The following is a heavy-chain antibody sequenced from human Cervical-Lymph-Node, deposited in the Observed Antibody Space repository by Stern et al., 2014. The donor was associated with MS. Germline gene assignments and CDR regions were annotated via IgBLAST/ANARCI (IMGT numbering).Heavy chain of an antibody. D-gene: IGHD6-6*01. CDR1: GFTFNSYG. CDR3: AKDAYSSSSYPFY. CDR2: ISYDGSNK. Sequence: QVQLVQSGGGVVQPGRSLRLSCAASGFTFNSYGMHWVRQAPGKGLEWVAVISYDGSNKYYADSVKGRFTISRDNSKNTLYLQMNSLRAEDTAVYYCAKDAYSSSSYPFYWGQGTLVTVSS. J-gene: IGHJ4*02. V-gene: IGHV3-30*18.